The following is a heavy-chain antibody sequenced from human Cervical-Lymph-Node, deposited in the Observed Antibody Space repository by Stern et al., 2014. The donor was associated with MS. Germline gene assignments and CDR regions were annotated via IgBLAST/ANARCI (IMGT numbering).Heavy chain of an antibody. CDR1: GYTFTSYG. Sequence: VQLVQSGAEVKKPGASVKVSCKASGYTFTSYGISWVRQAPGHGLEWMGWSSGYNSNTNNEEKLQGRVTMTTNASTSTAYMELRSLRSDDTAVYYCARGLLGSENAFDIWGQGTMVTVSS. J-gene: IGHJ3*02. CDR2: SSGYNSNT. CDR3: ARGLLGSENAFDI. V-gene: IGHV1-18*01. D-gene: IGHD2-15*01.